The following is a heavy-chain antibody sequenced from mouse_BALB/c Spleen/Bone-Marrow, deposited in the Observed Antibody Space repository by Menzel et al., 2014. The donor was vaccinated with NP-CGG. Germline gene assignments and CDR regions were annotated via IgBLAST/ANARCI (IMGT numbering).Heavy chain of an antibody. D-gene: IGHD6-1*01. CDR3: SSSPSFLCALAF. V-gene: IGHV14-3*02. CDR2: INPANGNT. J-gene: IGHJ3*01. Sequence: EVMLVESGAELVKPGASVKLSCTASGFNIKDTYMHWVKQRPEQGLEWIGRINPANGNTKYDPKFQGKATITADTSSNTAYLQLSRLPSADPPLFYSSSSPSFLCALAFLVHGTLVTVSA. CDR1: GFNIKDTY.